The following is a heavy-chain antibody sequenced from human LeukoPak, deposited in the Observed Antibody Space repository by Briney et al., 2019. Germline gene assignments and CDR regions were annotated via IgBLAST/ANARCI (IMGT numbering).Heavy chain of an antibody. V-gene: IGHV4-34*01. Sequence: PSETLSLTCAVYGGSFSGYYWSWIRQPPGKGLEWIGEINHSGSTNYNPSLKSRVTISVDTSKNQFSLKLSAVTAADSALYYCARDEAGANFFDIWGQGILVPVSS. J-gene: IGHJ4*02. CDR1: GGSFSGYY. CDR3: ARDEAGANFFDI. D-gene: IGHD6-13*01. CDR2: INHSGST.